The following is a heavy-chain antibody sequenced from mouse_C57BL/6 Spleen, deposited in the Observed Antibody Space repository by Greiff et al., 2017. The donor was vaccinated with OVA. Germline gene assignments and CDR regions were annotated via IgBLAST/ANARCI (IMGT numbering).Heavy chain of an antibody. CDR3: AREGGSSGDY. CDR2: IYPGDGDT. Sequence: QVQLKQSGAELVKPGASVKISCKASGYAFSSYWMNWVKQRPGKGLEWIGQIYPGDGDTNYNGKFTGRATLTADKSSSTAYMQLSSLTSEDSAVYFCAREGGSSGDYWGQGTTLTVSS. J-gene: IGHJ2*01. D-gene: IGHD1-1*01. CDR1: GYAFSSYW. V-gene: IGHV1-80*01.